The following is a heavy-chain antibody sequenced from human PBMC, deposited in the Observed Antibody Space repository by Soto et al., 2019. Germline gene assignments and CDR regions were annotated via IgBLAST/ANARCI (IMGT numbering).Heavy chain of an antibody. D-gene: IGHD5-12*01. J-gene: IGHJ4*02. CDR3: AKRDGYNPLFDY. CDR2: ISYDGSNK. Sequence: GGSLRLSGAASGFTFSSYGMHWVRQAPGKGLEWVAVISYDGSNKYYADSVKGRFTISRDNSKNTLYLQMNSLRAEDTAVYYCAKRDGYNPLFDYWGQGTLVTVSS. CDR1: GFTFSSYG. V-gene: IGHV3-30*18.